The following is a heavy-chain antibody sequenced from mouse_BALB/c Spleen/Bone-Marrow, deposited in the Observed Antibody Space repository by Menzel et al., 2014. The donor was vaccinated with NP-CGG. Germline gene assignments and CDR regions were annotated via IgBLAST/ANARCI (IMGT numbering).Heavy chain of an antibody. CDR2: IWAGGST. J-gene: IGHJ2*01. CDR3: ARTGFDY. CDR1: GFSLTSYG. D-gene: IGHD4-1*01. Sequence: VKLMESGPGLVAPSQSLSTTCTVSGFSLTSYGVHWVRQPPGKGLEWLGVIWAGGSTNYNSALMSRLSISKDNSKSQVFLKMNSLQTDDTAMYYCARTGFDYWGQGTTLTVSS. V-gene: IGHV2-9*02.